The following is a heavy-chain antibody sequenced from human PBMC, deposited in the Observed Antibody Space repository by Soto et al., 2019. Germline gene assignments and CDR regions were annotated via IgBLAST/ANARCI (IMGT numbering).Heavy chain of an antibody. CDR2: ITWSSGTI. J-gene: IGHJ6*02. CDR1: GFVFDDYA. V-gene: IGHV3-9*01. Sequence: PGGSLRLSCTVSGFVFDDYAMHWVRHAPGKGLEWVSGITWSSGTIDYAHSVKGRFTIARDNGKNSLYLQRNSLADEDTALYYGAKDDLYVTLHPFCGMEVWGQGTTVTVSS. D-gene: IGHD3-10*02. CDR3: AKDDLYVTLHPFCGMEV.